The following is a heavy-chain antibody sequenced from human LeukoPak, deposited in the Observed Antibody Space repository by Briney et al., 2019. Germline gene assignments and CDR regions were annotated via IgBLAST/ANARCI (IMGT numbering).Heavy chain of an antibody. CDR1: GYSFTSYW. CDR2: IYPDGSDT. J-gene: IGHJ4*02. Sequence: ESLQTSCKGSGYSFTSYWIGWVRHMPGKGREWMGIIYPDGSDTRYSPSFQGQVTISADKSISTAYLQWSSLKASDTAMYYCARTSRIVATMIDYWGQGTLVTVSS. CDR3: ARTSRIVATMIDY. V-gene: IGHV5-51*01. D-gene: IGHD5-12*01.